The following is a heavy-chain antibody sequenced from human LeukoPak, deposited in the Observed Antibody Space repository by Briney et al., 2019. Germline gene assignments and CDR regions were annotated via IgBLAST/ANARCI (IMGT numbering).Heavy chain of an antibody. J-gene: IGHJ4*02. V-gene: IGHV4-59*08. CDR2: IHSNGGT. Sequence: SETLSLTCSVFGGSINSFYWSWIRQPPGKGLKWIGYIHSNGGTNYNPSLKSRVTMSVDTSKNQFSLKLNSVTAADSAVYFCARHVSGIYGSRGDFDYWGQGTVVTVSS. CDR1: GGSINSFY. CDR3: ARHVSGIYGSRGDFDY. D-gene: IGHD3-10*01.